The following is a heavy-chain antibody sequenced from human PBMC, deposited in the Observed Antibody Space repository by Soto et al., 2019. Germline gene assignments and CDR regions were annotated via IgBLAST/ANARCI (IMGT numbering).Heavy chain of an antibody. J-gene: IGHJ4*01. CDR1: GGSISSYS. V-gene: IGHV4-59*01. CDR3: ARDLGY. Sequence: PSETLSLTCTVSGGSISSYSWSWIRQPPGKGLEWIGYIYYSGSTNYNPSLKSRVTISVDTSKNQFSLKLSSVTAADTAVYYCARDLGYWGQGTLVTVSS. CDR2: IYYSGST.